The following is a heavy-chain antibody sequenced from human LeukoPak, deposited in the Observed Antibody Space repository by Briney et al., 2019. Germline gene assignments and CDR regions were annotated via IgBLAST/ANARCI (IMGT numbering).Heavy chain of an antibody. J-gene: IGHJ4*02. CDR2: ISSSSSTI. Sequence: PGGSLRLSCAVSGFTFSSYSMNWVRQAPGKGLAWVSYISSSSSTIYYADSVKGRFTISRDNAKNSLYLQMNSLRDEDTAVYYCASSMAAAGPYFDYWGQGTLVTVSS. CDR1: GFTFSSYS. CDR3: ASSMAAAGPYFDY. D-gene: IGHD6-13*01. V-gene: IGHV3-48*02.